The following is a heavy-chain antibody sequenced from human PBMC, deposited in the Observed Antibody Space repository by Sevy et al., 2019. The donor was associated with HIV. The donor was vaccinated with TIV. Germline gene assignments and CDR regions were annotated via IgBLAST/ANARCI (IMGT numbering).Heavy chain of an antibody. D-gene: IGHD3-22*01. V-gene: IGHV3-49*03. CDR2: IRSKAYGGTT. Sequence: GGSLRLSCTASGFTFGDYAMSWFRQAPGKGLEWAGFIRSKAYGGTTEYAASVKGRFTISRDDSKSIAYLQMNSLKTEDTAVYYCTRDRITMIVVASYGMDVWGQGTTVTVSS. CDR1: GFTFGDYA. J-gene: IGHJ6*02. CDR3: TRDRITMIVVASYGMDV.